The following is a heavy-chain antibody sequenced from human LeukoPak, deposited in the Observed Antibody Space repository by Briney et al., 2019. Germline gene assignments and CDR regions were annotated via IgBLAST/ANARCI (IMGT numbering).Heavy chain of an antibody. CDR1: GYTFTSYG. CDR2: ISAYNGNT. D-gene: IGHD4-17*01. J-gene: IGHJ6*02. Sequence: ASVKVSCKASGYTFTSYGISWVRQAPGQGLEWMGWISAYNGNTSYAQKLQGRVTMTTDTSTSTAYMELRSLRSDDTAVYYCARDRGSYATVTFYYYYGMDVWGQGTTVTVSS. CDR3: ARDRGSYATVTFYYYYGMDV. V-gene: IGHV1-18*01.